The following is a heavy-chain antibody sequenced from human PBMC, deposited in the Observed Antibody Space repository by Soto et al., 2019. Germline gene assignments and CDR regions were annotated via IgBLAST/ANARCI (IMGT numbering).Heavy chain of an antibody. J-gene: IGHJ6*02. D-gene: IGHD3-3*01. Sequence: QVQLVQSGAEVKKPGASVKVSCKASGYTFTSYGISWVRQAPGQGLEWMGWISAYNGITNYAQKLQGRVTMTTDTSTSTAYMELRSLRSDDTAVYYCARDPTIFGVGQNYGMDVWGQGTTVTVSS. CDR1: GYTFTSYG. CDR3: ARDPTIFGVGQNYGMDV. CDR2: ISAYNGIT. V-gene: IGHV1-18*01.